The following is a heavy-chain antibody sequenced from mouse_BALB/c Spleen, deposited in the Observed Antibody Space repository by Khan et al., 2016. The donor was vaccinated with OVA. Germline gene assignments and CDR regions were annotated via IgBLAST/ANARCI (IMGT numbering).Heavy chain of an antibody. CDR3: ARRNYFGYTFAY. CDR1: GYTFTDYY. V-gene: IGHV1-77*01. J-gene: IGHJ3*01. Sequence: QVQLQQPGAELARPGASVKLSCTASGYTFTDYYINWVKQRTGQGLEWIGEISPGSGDTYYNERFMGKATLTADKSSSTGYMQLSSLTSEASAVYFCARRNYFGYTFAYWGQGTLVTVSA. D-gene: IGHD1-2*01. CDR2: ISPGSGDT.